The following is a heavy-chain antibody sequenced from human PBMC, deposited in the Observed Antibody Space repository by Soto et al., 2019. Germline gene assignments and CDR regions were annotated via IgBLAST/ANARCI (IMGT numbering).Heavy chain of an antibody. J-gene: IGHJ4*02. V-gene: IGHV3-30*18. CDR1: GFTFSDYA. D-gene: IGHD6-19*01. CDR3: AKGGLQWLVPSDFNY. CDR2: VSHDGRNT. Sequence: VQLVEYGGGVVQPGRSLRLSCAASGFTFSDYAMHWVPQAQGKGLEWVAVVSHDGRNTHYADSVKGRFTISRDSSKNTVYLEMTSQRAEDTAVYYCAKGGLQWLVPSDFNYWGQGSLYTFSS.